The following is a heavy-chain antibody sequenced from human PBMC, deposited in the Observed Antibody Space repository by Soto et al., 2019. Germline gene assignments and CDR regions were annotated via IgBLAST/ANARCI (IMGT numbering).Heavy chain of an antibody. D-gene: IGHD3-16*01. V-gene: IGHV4-59*08. CDR1: GGSISSYY. J-gene: IGHJ4*02. CDR3: GRLWGWAVDY. CDR2: IYYSGST. Sequence: QVQLQESGPGLVKPSETLSLTCTVSGGSISSYYWSWIRQPPGKGLEWIGYIYYSGSTNYNPSLKSRVTSAVDTSKTPFSLKLRSATAAGTAVYCWGRLWGWAVDYWGQGTLVSVSS.